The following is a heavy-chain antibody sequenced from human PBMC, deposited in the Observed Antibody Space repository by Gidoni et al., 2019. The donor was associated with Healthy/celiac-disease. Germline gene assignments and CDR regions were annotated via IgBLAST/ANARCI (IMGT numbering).Heavy chain of an antibody. D-gene: IGHD5-12*01. V-gene: IGHV3-23*01. CDR3: AKGGYEPPPSWVAGDV. Sequence: EVQLLESGGGLVQPGGSLRLSCAAPGFTFSTYAMSWVRQAPGKGLEWVSAISGSGGSTYYADSVKGRFTISRDNSKNTLYLQMNSLRAEDTAVYYCAKGGYEPPPSWVAGDVWGQGTTVTVSS. J-gene: IGHJ6*02. CDR1: GFTFSTYA. CDR2: ISGSGGST.